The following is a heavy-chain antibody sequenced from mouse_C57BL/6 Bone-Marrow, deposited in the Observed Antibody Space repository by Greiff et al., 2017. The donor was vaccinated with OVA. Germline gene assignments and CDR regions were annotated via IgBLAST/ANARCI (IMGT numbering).Heavy chain of an antibody. CDR3: TRDQEMAWFAY. D-gene: IGHD2-3*01. V-gene: IGHV5-9-1*02. CDR2: ISSGGDYI. CDR1: GFTFSSYA. J-gene: IGHJ3*01. Sequence: EVKLMESGEGLVKPGGSLKLSCAASGFTFSSYAMSWVRQTPEKRLEWVAYISSGGDYIYYADTVKGRFTISRDNARNTLYLQMSSRKSEDTAMYYCTRDQEMAWFAYWGQGTLVTVSA.